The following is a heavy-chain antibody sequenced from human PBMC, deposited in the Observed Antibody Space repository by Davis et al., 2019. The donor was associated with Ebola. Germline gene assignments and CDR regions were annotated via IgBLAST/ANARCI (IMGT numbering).Heavy chain of an antibody. V-gene: IGHV3-33*06. J-gene: IGHJ4*01. Sequence: PGGSLRLSCAASGFTFSSYGMHWVRQAPGKGLEWVAVIWYDGSNKYYADSVKGRFTISRDNSKNTLYLQMNSLRAEDTAVYYCAKHASMYSGSRFDNWGHGTLVTVSS. CDR1: GFTFSSYG. CDR2: IWYDGSNK. D-gene: IGHD1-26*01. CDR3: AKHASMYSGSRFDN.